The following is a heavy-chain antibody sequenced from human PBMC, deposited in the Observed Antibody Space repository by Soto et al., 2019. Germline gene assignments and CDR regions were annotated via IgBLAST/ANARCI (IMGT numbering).Heavy chain of an antibody. CDR3: ASSPLYYYDSSGYYYPWFDP. CDR1: GGTFSSYA. D-gene: IGHD3-22*01. J-gene: IGHJ5*02. CDR2: IIPIFGTA. Sequence: SVQVFCKASGGTFSSYAISWVRQAPGQGLEWMGGIIPIFGTANYAQKFQGRVTITADESTSTAYMELSSLRSEDTAVYYCASSPLYYYDSSGYYYPWFDPWGQGTLVTVSS. V-gene: IGHV1-69*13.